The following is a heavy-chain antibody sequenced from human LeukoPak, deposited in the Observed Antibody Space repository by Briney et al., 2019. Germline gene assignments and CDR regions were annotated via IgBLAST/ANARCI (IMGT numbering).Heavy chain of an antibody. CDR2: INHSGST. CDR1: GGSFSGYY. J-gene: IGHJ4*02. D-gene: IGHD4-17*01. V-gene: IGHV4-34*01. Sequence: PSETLSLTCAVYGGSFSGYYWSWIRQRPGKGLEWIGEINHSGSTNYNPSLKSRVTISVDTSKNQFSLKLSSVTAADTAVYYCARGYGDYAYWGQGTLVTVSS. CDR3: ARGYGDYAY.